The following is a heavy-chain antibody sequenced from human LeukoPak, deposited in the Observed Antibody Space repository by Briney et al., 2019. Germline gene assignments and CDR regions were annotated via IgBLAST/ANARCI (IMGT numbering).Heavy chain of an antibody. D-gene: IGHD7-27*01. J-gene: IGHJ4*02. CDR3: AKDGGLWVSAHWGDS. CDR2: ITTSDGNT. CDR1: GFTFSSYT. V-gene: IGHV3-23*01. Sequence: GGSLRLSCAASGFTFSSYTMSWVRQAPGKGLEWVSTITTSDGNTYYADSVKGRFTVSRDNSKNTLFLQMNSLRAEDTAVYYCAKDGGLWVSAHWGDSWGRGTLVIVSS.